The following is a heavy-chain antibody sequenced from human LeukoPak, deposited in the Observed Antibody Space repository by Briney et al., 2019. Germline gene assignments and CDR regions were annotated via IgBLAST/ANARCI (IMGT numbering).Heavy chain of an antibody. CDR2: IESKTDGGTT. Sequence: GGSLRLSCSASGFTFSRYWMSWVRQAPGKGLEWVGRIESKTDGGTTDYAAPVKGRFTISRDDSTNTLYLQMNSLKPEDTAVYYCTTYGSGRKFDYWGQGILVTVSS. V-gene: IGHV3-15*04. J-gene: IGHJ4*02. CDR1: GFTFSRYW. D-gene: IGHD3-10*01. CDR3: TTYGSGRKFDY.